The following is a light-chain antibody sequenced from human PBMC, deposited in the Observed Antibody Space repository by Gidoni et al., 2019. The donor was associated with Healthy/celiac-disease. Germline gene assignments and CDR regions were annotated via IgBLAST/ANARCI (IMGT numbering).Light chain of an antibody. J-gene: IGKJ2*03. CDR2: GAS. V-gene: IGKV3-15*01. CDR1: QSVSSN. CDR3: QQYNNWPRG. Sequence: EIVMTQSPATLSVSPGERATLSCRASQSVSSNLAWYQQKPGQAPRLLIYGASTRATGIPARFSGSGSGTEFTLTISSLQSEDFAVYCCQQYNNWPRGFGQGTKLEIK.